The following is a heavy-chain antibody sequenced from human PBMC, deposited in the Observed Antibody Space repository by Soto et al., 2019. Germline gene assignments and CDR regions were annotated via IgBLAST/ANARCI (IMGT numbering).Heavy chain of an antibody. V-gene: IGHV3-23*01. Sequence: EVQMLESGGGLVQPGESLRLSCAASGFTFSSYAMSWVHQAPGKGLKWVSTISGSGGSTYYAESVKGRFTISRDNSKNTLYLQMNSLRAEDTAVYYCAKDRAEWGSYDYWGQGILVTVSS. J-gene: IGHJ4*02. CDR1: GFTFSSYA. CDR3: AKDRAEWGSYDY. CDR2: ISGSGGST. D-gene: IGHD7-27*01.